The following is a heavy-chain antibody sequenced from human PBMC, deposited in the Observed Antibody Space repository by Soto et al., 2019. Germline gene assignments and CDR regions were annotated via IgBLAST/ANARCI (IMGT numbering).Heavy chain of an antibody. V-gene: IGHV1-3*04. Sequence: ASVKVSCKASGYTFTTYAMHWVRQAPGQRLEKMGWINTGNGITKYSQKFQGRVTITRDTSATTAYMELSSLTSEDTAVFYCARDDDFSGYERFEYWGQGTLVTVSS. CDR1: GYTFTTYA. CDR3: ARDDDFSGYERFEY. J-gene: IGHJ4*02. D-gene: IGHD5-12*01. CDR2: INTGNGIT.